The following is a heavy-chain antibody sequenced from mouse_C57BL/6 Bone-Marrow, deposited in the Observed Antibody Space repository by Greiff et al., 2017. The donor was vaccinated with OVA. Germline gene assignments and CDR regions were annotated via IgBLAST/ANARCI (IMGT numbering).Heavy chain of an antibody. J-gene: IGHJ2*01. CDR2: IDPSDSET. Sequence: QVQLQQPGAELVRPGSSVKLSCKASGYTFTSYWMHWVKQRPIQGLEWIGNIDPSDSETHYNQKFKDKATLTVDKSSSTAYMQLSSLTSEDSAVYDWARGGELGLRGWYYFDYGGQGTTLTVSS. V-gene: IGHV1-52*01. CDR3: ARGGELGLRGWYYFDY. CDR1: GYTFTSYW. D-gene: IGHD3-1*01.